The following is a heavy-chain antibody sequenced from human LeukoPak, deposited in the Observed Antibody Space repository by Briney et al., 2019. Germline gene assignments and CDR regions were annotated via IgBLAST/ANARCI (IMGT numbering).Heavy chain of an antibody. J-gene: IGHJ5*02. CDR1: GYTSTSYY. D-gene: IGHD2-2*01. CDR2: INPSGGST. V-gene: IGHV1-46*01. CDR3: ARVSIVVVPAAWGWFDP. Sequence: ASVKVSCKASGYTSTSYYMHWVRQAPGQGLEWMGIINPSGGSTRYAQKLQGRVTMTRDTSTSTVYMELSSLRSEDAAVYYCARVSIVVVPAAWGWFDPWGQGTLVTVSS.